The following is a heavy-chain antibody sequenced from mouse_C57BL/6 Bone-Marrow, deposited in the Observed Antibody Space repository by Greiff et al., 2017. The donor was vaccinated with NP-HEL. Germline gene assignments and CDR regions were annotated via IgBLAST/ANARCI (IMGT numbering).Heavy chain of an antibody. J-gene: IGHJ1*03. CDR2: ISYDGSN. CDR1: GYSITSGYY. V-gene: IGHV3-6*01. CDR3: ARGLYYYGSSPYWYFDV. D-gene: IGHD1-1*01. Sequence: EVKLQESGPGLVKPSQSLSLTCSVTGYSITSGYYWNWIRQFPGNKLEWMGYISYDGSNNYNPSLKNRISITRDTSKNQFFLKLNSVTTEDTATYYCARGLYYYGSSPYWYFDVWGTGTTVTVSS.